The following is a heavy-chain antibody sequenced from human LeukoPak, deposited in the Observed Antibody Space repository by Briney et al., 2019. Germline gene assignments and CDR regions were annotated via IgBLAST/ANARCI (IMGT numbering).Heavy chain of an antibody. D-gene: IGHD6-13*01. J-gene: IGHJ4*02. CDR1: GFTFSSYW. Sequence: GGSLRLSCAASGFTFSSYWMHWVRQAPGKGLVWVSRINSDGSSTSYADSVRGRFTISRDNAKNTLYLQMNSLRAEDTAVYYCASSRYSSSSFDYWGQGTLVTVSS. CDR2: INSDGSST. V-gene: IGHV3-74*01. CDR3: ASSRYSSSSFDY.